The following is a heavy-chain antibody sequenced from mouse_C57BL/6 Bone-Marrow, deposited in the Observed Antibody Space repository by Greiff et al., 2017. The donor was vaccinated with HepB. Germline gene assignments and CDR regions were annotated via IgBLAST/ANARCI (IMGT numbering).Heavy chain of an antibody. CDR2: IYPGSGST. CDR3: ARSVYDYDGAY. J-gene: IGHJ3*01. D-gene: IGHD2-4*01. V-gene: IGHV1-55*01. Sequence: VQLQQPGAELVKPGASVKMSCKASGYTFTSYWITWVKQRPGQGLEWIGDIYPGSGSTNYTEKFKSKATLTVDTSSSTAYMQLSSLTSEDSAVYYCARSVYDYDGAYWGQGTLVTVSA. CDR1: GYTFTSYW.